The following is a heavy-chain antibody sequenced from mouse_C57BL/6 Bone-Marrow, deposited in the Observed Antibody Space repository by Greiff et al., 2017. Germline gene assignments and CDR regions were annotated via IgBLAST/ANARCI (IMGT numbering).Heavy chain of an antibody. CDR3: AKYSNYVGYYAMDY. J-gene: IGHJ4*01. V-gene: IGHV1-80*01. D-gene: IGHD2-5*01. CDR2: IYPGDGDT. CDR1: GYAFSSYW. Sequence: VHLVESGAELVKPGASVKISCKASGYAFSSYWMNWVKQRPGKGLEWIGQIYPGDGDTNYTGKFKGKATLTADKSSSTAYMQLSSLTSEDSAVYFCAKYSNYVGYYAMDYWGQGTSVTVSS.